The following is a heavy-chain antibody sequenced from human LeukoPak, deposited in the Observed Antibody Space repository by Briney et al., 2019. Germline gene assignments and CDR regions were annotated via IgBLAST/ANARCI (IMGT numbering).Heavy chain of an antibody. CDR2: IWYDGSNK. V-gene: IGHV3-33*08. J-gene: IGHJ4*02. CDR3: ARDKRRLGNLPDY. Sequence: GGSLRLSCAASGFTFSSYGMHWVRQAPGKGLEWVAVIWYDGSNKYYADSVKGRFTISRDNSKNTLYLQMNSLRAEDTAVYYCARDKRRLGNLPDYWGQGTLVTVSS. D-gene: IGHD7-27*01. CDR1: GFTFSSYG.